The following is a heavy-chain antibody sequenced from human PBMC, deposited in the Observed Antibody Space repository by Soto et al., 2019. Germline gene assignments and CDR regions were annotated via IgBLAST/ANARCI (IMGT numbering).Heavy chain of an antibody. CDR1: GGSFSGYY. J-gene: IGHJ6*02. CDR3: ARDELGYSYGYRGVFGMDV. Sequence: PSETLSLTCAVYGGSFSGYYWSWIRQPPGKGLEWIGEINHSGSTNYNPSLKSRVTISVDTSKNQFSLKLSSVTAADTAVYYCARDELGYSYGYRGVFGMDVWGQGTTVTVSS. V-gene: IGHV4-34*01. CDR2: INHSGST. D-gene: IGHD5-18*01.